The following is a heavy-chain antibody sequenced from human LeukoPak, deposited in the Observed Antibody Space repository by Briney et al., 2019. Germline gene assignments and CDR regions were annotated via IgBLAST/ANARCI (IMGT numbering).Heavy chain of an antibody. V-gene: IGHV4-38-2*02. J-gene: IGHJ3*02. Sequence: SETLSLTCTVSGYSISSGYYWGWIRKPPGKGLEWIGRIYTSGSTTYNPSLKSRVTISVDTSKNQFSLKLSSVTAADTAVYYCARVRSGGFDIWGQGTMVTVSS. D-gene: IGHD3-10*01. CDR1: GYSISSGYY. CDR2: IYTSGST. CDR3: ARVRSGGFDI.